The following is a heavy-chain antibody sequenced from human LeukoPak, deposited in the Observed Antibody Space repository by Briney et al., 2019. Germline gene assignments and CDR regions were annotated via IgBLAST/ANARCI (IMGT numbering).Heavy chain of an antibody. CDR3: GRDNGDYVLDY. J-gene: IGHJ4*02. CDR1: GYTLTNYH. CDR2: INPNSGGT. Sequence: GASVKVSCKASGYTLTNYHINWVRQAPGQGLEWMGWINPNSGGTKYAQKFQGRVTMTRDTSISTAYMEVSRLRSEDTAVYYCGRDNGDYVLDYWGQGTLVTVSS. D-gene: IGHD4-17*01. V-gene: IGHV1-2*02.